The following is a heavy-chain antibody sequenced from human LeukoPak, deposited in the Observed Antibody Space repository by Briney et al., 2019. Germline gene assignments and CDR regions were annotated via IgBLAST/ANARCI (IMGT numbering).Heavy chain of an antibody. CDR2: IHPKTGGT. J-gene: IGHJ4*02. CDR3: ARARGLIYSDYDLFDY. D-gene: IGHD5-12*01. CDR1: GYTFSDYY. V-gene: IGHV1-2*02. Sequence: ASVKVSCKASGYTFSDYYIHWARQAPGQGLEWVGWIHPKTGGTDYAQRFQGSVTMTRDTSINTAYMELNRLKFDDTAVFYCARARGLIYSDYDLFDYWGQGTLVTVSS.